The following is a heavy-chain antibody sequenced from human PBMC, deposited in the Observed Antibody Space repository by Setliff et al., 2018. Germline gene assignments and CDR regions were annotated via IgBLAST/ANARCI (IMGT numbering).Heavy chain of an antibody. Sequence: ASVKVSCKASGYTFTYFGLSWVRQAPGQGLEWMGWISPFNGQTTYAQRFQGRITMTTDTSTDTAYMELRNLRSDDTAIYFCAKEPAVSLTEAVRRTYYDYAMDAWGQGTTVTVSS. V-gene: IGHV1-18*01. CDR3: AKEPAVSLTEAVRRTYYDYAMDA. D-gene: IGHD3-9*01. CDR1: GYTFTYFG. CDR2: ISPFNGQT. J-gene: IGHJ6*02.